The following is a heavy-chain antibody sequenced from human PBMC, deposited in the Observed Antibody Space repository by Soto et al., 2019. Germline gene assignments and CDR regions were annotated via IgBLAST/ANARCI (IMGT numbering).Heavy chain of an antibody. CDR3: AKGGYSQEHIES. Sequence: GGSLRLSRAASGVSISDHYMSWIRQAPGKGLEWVSYSSNSGTFTKYADSVKGRFSISRDNAKNSLYLEINSLRAEDTALYYCAKGGYSQEHIESWGLGTLVTVSS. J-gene: IGHJ4*02. D-gene: IGHD5-18*01. CDR1: GVSISDHY. CDR2: SSNSGTFT. V-gene: IGHV3-11*03.